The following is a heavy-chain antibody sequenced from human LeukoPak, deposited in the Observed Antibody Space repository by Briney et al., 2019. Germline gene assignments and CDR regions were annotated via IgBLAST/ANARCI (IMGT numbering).Heavy chain of an antibody. J-gene: IGHJ5*02. V-gene: IGHV4-34*01. Sequence: SETLSLTCTVSGGSISGYYWSWIRQPPGKGLEWIGEINHSGSTNYNPSLKSRVTISVDTSKNQFSLKLSSVTAADTAVYYCARDRDTMVRGAPFDPWGQGTLVTVSS. D-gene: IGHD3-10*01. CDR3: ARDRDTMVRGAPFDP. CDR2: INHSGST. CDR1: GGSISGYY.